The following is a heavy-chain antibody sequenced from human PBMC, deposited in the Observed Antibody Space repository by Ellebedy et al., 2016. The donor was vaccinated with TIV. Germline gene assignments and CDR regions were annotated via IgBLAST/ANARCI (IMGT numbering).Heavy chain of an antibody. CDR3: ATVTYYYGSGSYDAFDI. Sequence: ASVKVSXKASGYTFTGYYMHWVRQAPGQGLEWMGRINLNSAGSNYAQKFHGRVTVTRDTSITTAYMELSSLRSEDTAVYYCATVTYYYGSGSYDAFDIWGQGTMVTVSS. CDR2: INLNSAGS. D-gene: IGHD3-10*01. CDR1: GYTFTGYY. J-gene: IGHJ3*02. V-gene: IGHV1-2*02.